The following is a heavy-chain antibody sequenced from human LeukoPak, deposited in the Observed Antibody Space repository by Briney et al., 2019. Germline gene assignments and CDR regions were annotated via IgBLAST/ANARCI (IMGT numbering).Heavy chain of an antibody. CDR3: AKVNDLGDFDY. V-gene: IGHV3-74*01. Sequence: GGSLRLSCAASGFTFSSYWMHWVRQAPGKGLVWVSRINSDGSSTSYADSVKGRFTISRDNAKNTLYLQMNSLRAEDTAVYYCAKVNDLGDFDYWGQGTLVTVSS. J-gene: IGHJ4*02. CDR2: INSDGSST. CDR1: GFTFSSYW. D-gene: IGHD1-1*01.